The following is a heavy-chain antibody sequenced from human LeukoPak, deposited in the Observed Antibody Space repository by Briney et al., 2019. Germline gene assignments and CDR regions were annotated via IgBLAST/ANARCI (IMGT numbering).Heavy chain of an antibody. D-gene: IGHD3-22*01. CDR3: ARDTLYYYDSGYDAFDI. Sequence: GGSLRLSCAASGFTFSSYSMNWVRQAPGKGLEWVSSISSSSSYIYYADSVKGRFTISRDNAKNSLYLQMNSLRAEDTAVYYCARDTLYYYDSGYDAFDIWGQGTMVTVSS. J-gene: IGHJ3*02. CDR1: GFTFSSYS. V-gene: IGHV3-21*01. CDR2: ISSSSSYI.